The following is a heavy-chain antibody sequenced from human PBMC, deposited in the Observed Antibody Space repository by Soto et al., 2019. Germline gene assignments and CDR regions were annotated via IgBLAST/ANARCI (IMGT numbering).Heavy chain of an antibody. J-gene: IGHJ6*02. CDR3: AKDMRGGRSNSGYYYGLDG. V-gene: IGHV3-9*01. CDR2: ISWNSGTI. Sequence: EVQLVESGGGLVQPGRSLRLSCAASGFTFDDYAMHWVRQAPGKGLEWVSGISWNSGTIVYADSVKGRFTISRDNAKNFLFLQMNSPGGEATALYYWAKDMRGGRSNSGYYYGLDGLGQGTTVTVSS. D-gene: IGHD3-10*01. CDR1: GFTFDDYA.